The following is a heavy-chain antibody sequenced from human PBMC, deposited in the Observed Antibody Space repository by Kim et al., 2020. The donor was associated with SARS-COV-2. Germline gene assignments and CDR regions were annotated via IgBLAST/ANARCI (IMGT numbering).Heavy chain of an antibody. J-gene: IGHJ4*02. Sequence: ASVKVSCKASGYTFTSYYMHWVRQAPGQGLEWMGIINPSGGSTSYAQKFQGRVTMTRDTSTSTVYMELSSLRSEDTAVYYCARVPPRIAAAGTMENYWGQGTLVTVSS. CDR3: ARVPPRIAAAGTMENY. V-gene: IGHV1-46*01. D-gene: IGHD6-13*01. CDR1: GYTFTSYY. CDR2: INPSGGST.